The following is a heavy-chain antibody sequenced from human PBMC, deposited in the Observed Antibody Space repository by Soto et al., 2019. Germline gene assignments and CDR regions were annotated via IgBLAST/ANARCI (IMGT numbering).Heavy chain of an antibody. CDR1: GFTFSSYA. CDR3: ARVAGSGYYYLIDY. Sequence: PGGSLRLSCAASGFTFSSYAMSWVRQAPGKGLEWVSAISGSGGSTYYADSVKGRFTISRDNSKNTLYLQMNSLRAEDTAVYYCARVAGSGYYYLIDYWGQGTLVTVSS. CDR2: ISGSGGST. D-gene: IGHD3-22*01. J-gene: IGHJ4*02. V-gene: IGHV3-23*01.